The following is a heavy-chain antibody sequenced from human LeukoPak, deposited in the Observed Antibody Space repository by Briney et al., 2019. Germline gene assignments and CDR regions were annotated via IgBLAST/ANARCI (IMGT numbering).Heavy chain of an antibody. CDR3: ARVTQRDSNLYGMDV. Sequence: ASVKVSCKVSGYTLTELSMHWVRQAPGKGLEWMGGFDPEDGETIYALKFQGRVTITADESTSTAYMELSSLESEDTAVYYCARVTQRDSNLYGMDVWGQGTTVTVSS. V-gene: IGHV1-24*01. CDR1: GYTLTELS. D-gene: IGHD4-11*01. J-gene: IGHJ6*02. CDR2: FDPEDGET.